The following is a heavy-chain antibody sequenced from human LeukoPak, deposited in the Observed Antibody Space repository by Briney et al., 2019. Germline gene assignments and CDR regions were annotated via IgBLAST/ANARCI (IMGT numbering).Heavy chain of an antibody. CDR2: ISYDGSNK. CDR3: AREVTYSGCVFDY. V-gene: IGHV3-30-3*01. D-gene: IGHD5-12*01. Sequence: PGGSLRLSCAASGFTFTTYWMHWVRQAPGKGLEWVAVISYDGSNKYYADSVKGRFTISRDNSKNTLYLQMNSLRAEDTAVYYCAREVTYSGCVFDYWGQGTLVTVSS. J-gene: IGHJ4*02. CDR1: GFTFTTYW.